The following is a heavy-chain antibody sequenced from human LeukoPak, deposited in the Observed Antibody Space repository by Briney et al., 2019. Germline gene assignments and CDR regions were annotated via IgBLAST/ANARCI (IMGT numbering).Heavy chain of an antibody. CDR3: VRDLILMWTPGDDFDH. CDR2: INEHGTTI. Sequence: QPGGSLRLSCAASGFTFSSYWMHWVRQAPGKGLEWVSRINEHGTTITYADSVKGRFTISRENAKNTLYLQMNSLTAEDTAVYYCVRDLILMWTPGDDFDHWGQGTLVTVSS. D-gene: IGHD3-16*01. V-gene: IGHV3-74*01. J-gene: IGHJ4*02. CDR1: GFTFSSYW.